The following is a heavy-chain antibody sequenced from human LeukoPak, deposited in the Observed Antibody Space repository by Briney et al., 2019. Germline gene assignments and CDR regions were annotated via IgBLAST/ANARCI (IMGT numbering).Heavy chain of an antibody. D-gene: IGHD3-22*01. V-gene: IGHV4-61*02. CDR1: GGSISSGSYY. CDR3: ARGPHDSADY. CDR2: IYTSGST. Sequence: SETLSLTCTVSGGSISSGSYYWSWIRQPAGKGLEWIGRIYTSGSTNYNPSLKSRVTISVDTSKNQFSLKLSSVTAADTAVYYCARGPHDSADYWGQGTLVTVSS. J-gene: IGHJ4*02.